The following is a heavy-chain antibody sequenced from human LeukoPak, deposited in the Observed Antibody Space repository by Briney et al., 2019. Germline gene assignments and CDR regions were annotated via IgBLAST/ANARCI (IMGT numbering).Heavy chain of an antibody. CDR3: ARVFVIAVAGTIYFDY. V-gene: IGHV4-59*01. J-gene: IGHJ4*02. CDR2: IYYSGST. CDR1: GGSISSYY. D-gene: IGHD6-19*01. Sequence: PSETLSLTCTVSGGSISSYYWSWIRQPPGKGLEWIGYIYYSGSTNYNPSLKSRVTISVDTSKNQFPLKLSSVTAADTAVYYCARVFVIAVAGTIYFDYWGQGTLVTVSS.